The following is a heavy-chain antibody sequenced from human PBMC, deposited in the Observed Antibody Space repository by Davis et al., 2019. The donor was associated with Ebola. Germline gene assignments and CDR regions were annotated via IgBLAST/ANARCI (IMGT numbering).Heavy chain of an antibody. CDR1: GYTFTGHY. Sequence: ASVKVSCKASGYTFTGHYMHWVRQAPGQGLEWMGRINPNSGGTNYAQKFQGRVTMTRDTSITTAYMELSRLRSDDTAVYYCARGEWSRYSSSWYLGWEWFDPWGQGTLVTVSS. CDR3: ARGEWSRYSSSWYLGWEWFDP. CDR2: INPNSGGT. V-gene: IGHV1-2*06. J-gene: IGHJ5*02. D-gene: IGHD6-13*01.